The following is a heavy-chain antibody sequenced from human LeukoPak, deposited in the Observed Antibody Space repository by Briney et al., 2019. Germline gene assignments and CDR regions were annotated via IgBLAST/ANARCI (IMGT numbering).Heavy chain of an antibody. CDR1: GFTFSSYS. CDR2: ISSSSSYI. D-gene: IGHD4-23*01. J-gene: IGHJ4*02. V-gene: IGHV3-21*01. CDR3: AKDRDYGGNFVDY. Sequence: VDAGGSLRLSCAASGFTFSSYSMNWVRQAPGKGLEWVSSISSSSSYIYYADSVKGRFTISRDNAKNSLYLQMNSLRAEDTAVYYCAKDRDYGGNFVDYWGQGTLVTVSS.